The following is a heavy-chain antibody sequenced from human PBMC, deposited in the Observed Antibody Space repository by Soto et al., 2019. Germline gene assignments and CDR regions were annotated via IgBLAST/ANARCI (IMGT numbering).Heavy chain of an antibody. CDR2: INHSGST. J-gene: IGHJ4*02. V-gene: IGHV4-34*01. D-gene: IGHD6-19*01. CDR3: ARVSSGYRY. Sequence: ASETLSLTCAVYGGSFSGYFWSWIRQPPGKGLEWIGEINHSGSTNYNPSLKSRVTISVDTSKNQFSLKLSSVTAADTAVYYCARVSSGYRYWGQGTLVTVSS. CDR1: GGSFSGYF.